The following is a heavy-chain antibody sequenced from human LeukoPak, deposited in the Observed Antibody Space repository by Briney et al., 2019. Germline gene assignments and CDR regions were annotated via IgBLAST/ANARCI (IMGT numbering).Heavy chain of an antibody. V-gene: IGHV3-11*01. Sequence: GGSLRLSCAASGFTFSDYYMAWIRQAPGKGLEWISYITSNSYSMYYADSVEGRFTISRDNAEGSVFLQMDGLRVEDTAVYYCATEVDRSFDXWGQGVLVTVSS. J-gene: IGHJ4*02. CDR2: ITSNSYSM. CDR3: ATEVDRSFDX. CDR1: GFTFSDYY. D-gene: IGHD2-15*01.